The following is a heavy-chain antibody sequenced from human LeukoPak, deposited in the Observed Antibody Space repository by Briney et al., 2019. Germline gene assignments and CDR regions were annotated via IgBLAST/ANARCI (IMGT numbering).Heavy chain of an antibody. CDR2: IKQDGSEK. V-gene: IGHV3-7*04. D-gene: IGHD3-10*01. CDR1: GFTFSSYW. Sequence: GGSLRLSCAASGFTFSSYWMSWVRQAPGKGLEWVANIKQDGSEKYYVDSVRGRFTISRDNAKNSLYLQMNSLRAEDTAVYYCARGRAYYGSGSDTFDIWGQGTMVTVSS. CDR3: ARGRAYYGSGSDTFDI. J-gene: IGHJ3*02.